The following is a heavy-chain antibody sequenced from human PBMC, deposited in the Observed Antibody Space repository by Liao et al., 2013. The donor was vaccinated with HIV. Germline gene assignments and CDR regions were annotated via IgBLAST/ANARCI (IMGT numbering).Heavy chain of an antibody. CDR3: ARVQWEPAPNWYSDL. V-gene: IGHV4-61*02. Sequence: QVHLQESGPGLVKPSQTLSLTCTVSGGSISSGSYYWTWIRQPAGKGLEWIGHIYTGMSTTGTTNYNPSLKSRVSISADTSSNHVSLKLTSVTAADTAVYYXARVQWEPAPNWYSDLWAVAPWSLSPQ. CDR1: GGSISSGSYY. CDR2: IYTGMSTTGTT. J-gene: IGHJ2*01. D-gene: IGHD1-26*01.